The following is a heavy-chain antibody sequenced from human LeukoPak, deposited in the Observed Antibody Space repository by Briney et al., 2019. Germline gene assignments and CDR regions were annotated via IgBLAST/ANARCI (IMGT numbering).Heavy chain of an antibody. V-gene: IGHV4-4*07. D-gene: IGHD5-18*01. J-gene: IGHJ4*02. Sequence: PSETLSLTCTVSGGSISNYFWSWIRQPAGKGLEWIGRIYTTGITNCNPSLESRVTMSVDTSKNQFSLRLNSVTAADTAVYFCARIAVRGYIYGFDYWGQGTLVTVSS. CDR1: GGSISNYF. CDR3: ARIAVRGYIYGFDY. CDR2: IYTTGIT.